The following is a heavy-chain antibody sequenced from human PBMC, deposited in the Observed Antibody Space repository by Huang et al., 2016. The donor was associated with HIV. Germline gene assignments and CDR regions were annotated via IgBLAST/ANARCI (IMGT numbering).Heavy chain of an antibody. CDR2: ISYDAKTK. CDR3: AKGGSAAAVLDF. CDR1: GFTFSSYG. D-gene: IGHD6-13*01. V-gene: IGHV3-30*18. Sequence: QVQLVESGGGVVQPGRSLRISCAASGFTFSSYGSHWVRQAPGKGLAWVAVISYDAKTKVDADSVNGRFSISRDNSKTTVYLQLNSLRLEDTAVYYCAKGGSAAAVLDFWGQGTLVTVSS. J-gene: IGHJ4*02.